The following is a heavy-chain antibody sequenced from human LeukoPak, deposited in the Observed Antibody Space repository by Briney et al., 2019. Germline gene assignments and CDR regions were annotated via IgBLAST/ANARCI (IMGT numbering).Heavy chain of an antibody. CDR1: EYSFPNYW. Sequence: GESLKISCKHSEYSFPNYWIGWVRQMPGKGLEWMGIIYPGDSDTRYSPSFQGQVTISADKSISTAYLQWSSLKASDTAMYYCARPSYSSGLDYFDYWGQGTLVTVSS. CDR2: IYPGDSDT. J-gene: IGHJ4*02. V-gene: IGHV5-51*01. CDR3: ARPSYSSGLDYFDY. D-gene: IGHD6-19*01.